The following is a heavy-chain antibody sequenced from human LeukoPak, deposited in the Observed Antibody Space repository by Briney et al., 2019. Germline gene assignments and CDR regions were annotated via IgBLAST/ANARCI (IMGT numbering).Heavy chain of an antibody. CDR2: ISSSGSTI. CDR3: ARGTYYYYMDV. J-gene: IGHJ6*03. V-gene: IGHV3-11*01. CDR1: GFTFSNYY. Sequence: GGSLRLSCAASGFTFSNYYMSWIRQAPGRGLGWVSYISSSGSTIYYADSVKGRFTISRDNAKNSLYLQMNSLRAEDTAVYYCARGTYYYYMDVWGKGTTVTVSS.